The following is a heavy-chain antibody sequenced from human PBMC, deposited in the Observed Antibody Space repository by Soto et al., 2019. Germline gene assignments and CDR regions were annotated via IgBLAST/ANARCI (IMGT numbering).Heavy chain of an antibody. Sequence: QVQLQESGPGLVKPSQTLSLTCTVSGGSISSGDYYWSWIRQHPGKGLEWIGYISYSGSTYYNPSLKSRVTITVDTSKNQSSLKLSSVTAADTAVYYCARWWSGSRQGFDPWGQGTLVTVSS. V-gene: IGHV4-31*03. CDR1: GGSISSGDYY. CDR2: ISYSGST. D-gene: IGHD3-3*01. CDR3: ARWWSGSRQGFDP. J-gene: IGHJ5*02.